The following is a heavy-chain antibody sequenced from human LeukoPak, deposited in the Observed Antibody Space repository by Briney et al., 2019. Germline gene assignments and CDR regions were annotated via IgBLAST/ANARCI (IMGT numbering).Heavy chain of an antibody. V-gene: IGHV4-39*01. D-gene: IGHD4-17*01. J-gene: IGHJ3*02. Sequence: SETLSLTCSVSGGSISASSHYWAWVRQPPGKGLEWIGSVYYTGSIRYNTSLKSRVTISVDMSKNDLFLTLSSVTAADTAFYYCARRPVSGPVTIVHAFDIWGQGTMVTVSS. CDR2: VYYTGSI. CDR1: GGSISASSHY. CDR3: ARRPVSGPVTIVHAFDI.